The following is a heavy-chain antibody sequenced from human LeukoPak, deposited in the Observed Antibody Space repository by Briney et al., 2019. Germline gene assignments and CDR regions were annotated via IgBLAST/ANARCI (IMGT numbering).Heavy chain of an antibody. CDR2: ISDSVTTT. CDR3: VRDRLYVGHAFDD. J-gene: IGHJ4*02. D-gene: IGHD4-23*01. V-gene: IGHV3-48*03. Sequence: GGSVRLSCAASGFTFDSYEMHWVRQAPGKGLEWLSYISDSVTTTDYADSVKGRFTISRDNAKDSLYLQMNGLSVEDTALYYCVRDRLYVGHAFDDWGPGTVVIVSS. CDR1: GFTFDSYE.